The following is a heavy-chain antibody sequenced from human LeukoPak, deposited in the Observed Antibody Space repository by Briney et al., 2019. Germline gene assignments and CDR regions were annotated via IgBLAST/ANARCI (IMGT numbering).Heavy chain of an antibody. V-gene: IGHV4-59*08. D-gene: IGHD1-26*01. J-gene: IGHJ4*02. CDR2: IYYSGST. Sequence: SETLSLTCTVSGGSISSYYWSWIRQPPGKGLEWIGYIYYSGSTNYNPSLKSRVTISVDTSKNQFSLKLSSVTAADTAVYYCARRGIYYPIDYWGQGTLVTVSS. CDR1: GGSISSYY. CDR3: ARRGIYYPIDY.